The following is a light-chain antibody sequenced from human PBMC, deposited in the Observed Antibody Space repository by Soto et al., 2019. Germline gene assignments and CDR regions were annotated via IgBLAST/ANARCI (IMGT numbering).Light chain of an antibody. CDR1: SSDVGGYNY. CDR3: RSYTSSSTPV. Sequence: QSVLTQPASVSGSPGQSITISCTGTSSDVGGYNYISWYQHHPGKAPKLMIYEVINRPSGVSDRFSGSKSGNTASLTISGLQAEDEADYYCRSYTSSSTPVFGGGTKLTVL. V-gene: IGLV2-14*01. J-gene: IGLJ3*02. CDR2: EVI.